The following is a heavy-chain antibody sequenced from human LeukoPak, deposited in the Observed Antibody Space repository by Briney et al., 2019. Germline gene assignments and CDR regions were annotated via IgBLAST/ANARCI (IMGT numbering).Heavy chain of an antibody. J-gene: IGHJ5*02. V-gene: IGHV3-23*01. CDR2: ISGSGGST. Sequence: PGGSLRLSCAASGFTFSSYAMSWVRQAPGKGLEWVSAISGSGGSTYYADSVKGRFTISRDNSKNTLYLQMNSLRAEATAVYYCAKAQMIVVVGWCDPWGQGTLVTVSS. D-gene: IGHD3-22*01. CDR1: GFTFSSYA. CDR3: AKAQMIVVVGWCDP.